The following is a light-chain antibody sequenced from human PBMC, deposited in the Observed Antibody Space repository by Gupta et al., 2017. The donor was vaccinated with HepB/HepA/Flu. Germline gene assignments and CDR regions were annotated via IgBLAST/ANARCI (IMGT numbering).Light chain of an antibody. J-gene: IGLJ2*01. CDR1: TGAVTSTYY. V-gene: IGLV7-43*01. CDR3: MVHFGGAWV. CDR2: TTN. Sequence: QTVVTQEPSVTVSPGGTVTLTCASNTGAVTSTYYPSWFQTTPGQAPRPLIYTTNNKPSWTPSWFFGSLLRENDALTLSGALPEDEADYYCMVHFGGAWVFGGGTKLTVL.